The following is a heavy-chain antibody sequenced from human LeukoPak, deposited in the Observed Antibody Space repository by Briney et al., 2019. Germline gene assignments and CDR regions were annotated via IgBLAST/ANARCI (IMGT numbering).Heavy chain of an antibody. J-gene: IGHJ4*02. D-gene: IGHD3-10*01. CDR2: ISWNSGSI. V-gene: IGHV3-9*03. Sequence: GGSLRLSCAASGFTFDDYAMHWVRQAPGKGLEWVSGISWNSGSIGYADSVKGRFTISRDNAKNSLYLQMNSLRAEDMALYYCAKDIGGEVSYFDYWGQGTLVTVSS. CDR3: AKDIGGEVSYFDY. CDR1: GFTFDDYA.